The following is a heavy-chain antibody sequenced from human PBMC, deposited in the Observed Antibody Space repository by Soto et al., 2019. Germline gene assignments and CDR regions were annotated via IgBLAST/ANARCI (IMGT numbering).Heavy chain of an antibody. V-gene: IGHV3-66*01. D-gene: IGHD7-27*01. J-gene: IGHJ3*01. CDR2: IYRDGKT. CDR1: GFTVSSSF. CDR3: ARDNPEERDVTWGAFDV. Sequence: EVQLVESGGGLVQPGGSLRLSCLASGFTVSSSFMNWVRQAPGKGLEWVSVIYRDGKTFYADSVKGRFTISRDKAKNTLYLQMSCLRVRDTAGYYRARDNPEERDVTWGAFDVWGQGTMVTVSS.